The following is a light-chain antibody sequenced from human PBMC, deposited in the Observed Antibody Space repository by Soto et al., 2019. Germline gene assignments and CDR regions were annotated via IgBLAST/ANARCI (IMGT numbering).Light chain of an antibody. Sequence: EIVMTQSPLSLTVTPGEPASISCKSSQSLQHNNGNTLLDWYMQKPGQSPQLLIYLASRRAPGAPDRVSGSGSGTDFTLRISTVEADDAAIYYCRQSLQTPRTFGQGTKLEI. CDR1: QSLQHNNGNTL. CDR2: LAS. CDR3: RQSLQTPRT. V-gene: IGKV2-28*01. J-gene: IGKJ1*01.